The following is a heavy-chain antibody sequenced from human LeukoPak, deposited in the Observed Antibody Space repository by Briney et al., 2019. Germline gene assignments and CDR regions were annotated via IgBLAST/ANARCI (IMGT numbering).Heavy chain of an antibody. J-gene: IGHJ5*02. CDR1: GFTFSSYE. Sequence: PGGSLRLSCAASGFTFSSYEMNWVRQAPGKGLEWVSYISSSSSYIYYADSVKGRFTISRDNAKNSLYLQMNSLRAEDTAVYYCARDHSYGLFDPWGQGTLVTVSS. CDR2: ISSSSSYI. V-gene: IGHV3-21*05. D-gene: IGHD5-18*01. CDR3: ARDHSYGLFDP.